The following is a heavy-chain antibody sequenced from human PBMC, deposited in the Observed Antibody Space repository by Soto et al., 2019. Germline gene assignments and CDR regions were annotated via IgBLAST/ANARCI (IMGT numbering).Heavy chain of an antibody. D-gene: IGHD3-10*01. CDR1: GVTVSNNF. CDR2: IYSGGAT. Sequence: EVQLVESGGDLVQPGGSLRLSCAASGVTVSNNFMSWVRQAPGKGLEWVSIIYSGGATQYADSVKGRFTISRDSYKHTVYLQMNSLRVEDTAVYYSARNFPGTPLGYWGQGTLVTVSS. CDR3: ARNFPGTPLGY. V-gene: IGHV3-66*01. J-gene: IGHJ4*02.